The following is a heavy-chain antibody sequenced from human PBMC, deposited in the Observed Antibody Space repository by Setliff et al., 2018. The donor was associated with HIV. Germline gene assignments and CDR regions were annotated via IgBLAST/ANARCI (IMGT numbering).Heavy chain of an antibody. V-gene: IGHV4-31*03. J-gene: IGHJ3*02. Sequence: PSETLSLTCTVSGGSISSGGYYWSWIRQHPGKGLEWIGYIYYSGSTYYNPSLKSRVTISVDTSKNQFSLKLSSVTAADTAVYYCARGSGSYSMLAFDIWGQGTMVTVSS. CDR3: ARGSGSYSMLAFDI. CDR2: IYYSGST. D-gene: IGHD1-26*01. CDR1: GGSISSGGYY.